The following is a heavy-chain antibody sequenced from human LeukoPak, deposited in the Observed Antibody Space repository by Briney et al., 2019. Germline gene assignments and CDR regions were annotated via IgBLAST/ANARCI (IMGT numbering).Heavy chain of an antibody. CDR1: GFTFSSYA. CDR3: ARDRGYEAIWAFDI. D-gene: IGHD2-2*01. CDR2: ISYDGSNK. J-gene: IGHJ3*02. Sequence: GGSLRLSCAASGFTFSSYAMHWVRQAPGKGLEWVAVISYDGSNKYYADSVKGRFTISRDNSKNTLYLQMNSLRAEDTAVYYCARDRGYEAIWAFDIWGQGTMVTVSS. V-gene: IGHV3-30-3*01.